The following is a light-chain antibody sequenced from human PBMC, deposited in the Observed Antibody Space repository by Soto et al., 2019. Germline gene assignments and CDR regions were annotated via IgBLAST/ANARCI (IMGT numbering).Light chain of an antibody. J-gene: IGLJ3*02. V-gene: IGLV2-8*01. CDR2: EVT. CDR1: SSDVGAYKY. CDR3: TSYVGNDIWV. Sequence: QSAPTQPPSASGSPGQSVPISCTGTSSDVGAYKYVSWYQQYPGKAPKLMIYEVTKRPSGVPDRFSGSKSGNTASLTVSGLQAEDEADYYCTSYVGNDIWVFGGGTKLTVL.